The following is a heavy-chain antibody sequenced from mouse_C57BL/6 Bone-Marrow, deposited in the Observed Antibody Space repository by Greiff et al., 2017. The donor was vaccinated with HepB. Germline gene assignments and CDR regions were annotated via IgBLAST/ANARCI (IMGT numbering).Heavy chain of an antibody. D-gene: IGHD2-13*01. CDR2: GQGLEWIG. CDR1: YTFSRRVH. J-gene: IGHJ3*01. V-gene: IGHV1-87*01. CDR3: SGDAAVYYCAWGLWRRAWFAY. Sequence: QVQLQQSGPELARPWASVKISCQAFYTFSRRVHFAIRDTNYWMQWVNQRPGQGLEWIGAIYPGNGDTSYNQKFKGKDTVTADKSSSTAYMLLSSLTSGDAAVYYCAWGLWRRAWFAYWGQGTLVTVSA.